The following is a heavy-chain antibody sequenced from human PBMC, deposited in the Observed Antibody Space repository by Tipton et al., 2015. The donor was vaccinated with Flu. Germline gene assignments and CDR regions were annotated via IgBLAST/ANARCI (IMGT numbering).Heavy chain of an antibody. Sequence: QMQLVQSGAEVKKPGASVKVSCKASGYTFTSYGISWVRQAPGQGLEWMGWISAYNGNTNYAQKLQGRVTMTTDTSTSTAYMELRSLRSDDTAVYYCARGGPGSYQLLYTWSQYYYYYGMDVWGQGTTVTVSS. J-gene: IGHJ6*02. D-gene: IGHD2-2*02. V-gene: IGHV1-18*01. CDR2: ISAYNGNT. CDR3: ARGGPGSYQLLYTWSQYYYYYGMDV. CDR1: GYTFTSYG.